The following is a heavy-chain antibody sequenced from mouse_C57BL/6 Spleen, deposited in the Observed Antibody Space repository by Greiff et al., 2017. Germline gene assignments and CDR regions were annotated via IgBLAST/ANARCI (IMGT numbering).Heavy chain of an antibody. Sequence: EVKVVESGGGLVKPGGSLKLSCAASGFTFSDYGMHWVRQAPEKGLEWVAYISSGSSTIYYADTVKGRFTISRDNAKNTLFLQMTSLRSEDTAMYYCARQDYYGSSYDWFAYWGQGTLVTVSA. CDR1: GFTFSDYG. J-gene: IGHJ3*01. CDR3: ARQDYYGSSYDWFAY. CDR2: ISSGSSTI. D-gene: IGHD1-1*01. V-gene: IGHV5-17*01.